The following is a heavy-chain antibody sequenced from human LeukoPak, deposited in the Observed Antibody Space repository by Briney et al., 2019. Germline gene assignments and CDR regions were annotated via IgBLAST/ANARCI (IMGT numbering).Heavy chain of an antibody. J-gene: IGHJ3*02. CDR3: ARMVVADHPHDAFDI. D-gene: IGHD2-15*01. V-gene: IGHV3-7*03. CDR1: GFTFSSYW. Sequence: GGSLRLSCAASGFTFSSYWMSWVRQAPGKGLEWVANIKQDGSEKCYVDSVKGRFTISRDNAKNSLYLQMNSLRAEDTAVYYCARMVVADHPHDAFDIWGQGTMVTVSS. CDR2: IKQDGSEK.